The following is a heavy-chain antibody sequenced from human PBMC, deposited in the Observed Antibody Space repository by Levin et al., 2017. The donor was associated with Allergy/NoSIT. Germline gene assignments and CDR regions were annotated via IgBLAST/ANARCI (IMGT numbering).Heavy chain of an antibody. J-gene: IGHJ5*02. V-gene: IGHV4-4*07. CDR1: GASLGPYY. Sequence: SETLSLTCSVSGASLGPYYWSWIRRPAGKGLEWTGRIYGSSETTNFNPSLKSRVSISVDRSLNLVSLTLSSVTAADTAVYYCARTYCGNHCYFAHWGQGTLVTVSS. D-gene: IGHD2-21*02. CDR3: ARTYCGNHCYFAH. CDR2: IYGSSETT.